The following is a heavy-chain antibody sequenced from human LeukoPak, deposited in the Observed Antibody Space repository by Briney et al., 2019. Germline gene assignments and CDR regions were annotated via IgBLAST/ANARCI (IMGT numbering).Heavy chain of an antibody. CDR3: ARGILVDTAMVTNWFDP. Sequence: SQTLSLTCTVSGGSISSGGYYWSWIRQHPGKGLEWIGYIYYSGSTYYNPSLKSRVTISVDTSKNQFSLKLSSVTAADTAVYYCARGILVDTAMVTNWFDPWGQGTLVTVSS. J-gene: IGHJ5*02. CDR2: IYYSGST. CDR1: GGSISSGGYY. V-gene: IGHV4-31*03. D-gene: IGHD5-18*01.